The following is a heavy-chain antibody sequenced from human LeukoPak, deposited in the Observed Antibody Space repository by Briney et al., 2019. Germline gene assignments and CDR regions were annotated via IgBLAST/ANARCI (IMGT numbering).Heavy chain of an antibody. Sequence: GGSLRLSCAVSGFIVTTNYMSWVRQAPGKGLEWVAVISYDGSNKYYADSVKGRFTISRDNSKNTLYLQMNSLRAEDTAVYYCAKDADYGSGNPYYFDYWGQGTLVTVSS. CDR2: ISYDGSNK. J-gene: IGHJ4*02. D-gene: IGHD3-10*01. V-gene: IGHV3-30*18. CDR3: AKDADYGSGNPYYFDY. CDR1: GFIVTTNY.